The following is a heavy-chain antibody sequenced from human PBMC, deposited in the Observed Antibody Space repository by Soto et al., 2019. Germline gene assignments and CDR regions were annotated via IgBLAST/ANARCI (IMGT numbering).Heavy chain of an antibody. Sequence: PGGSLRLSCAASGFTFSSYEMNWVRQAPGKGLEWVSYIGSSGSTIYYADSVKGRFTISRDNAKNSLYLQMNSLRAEDTAVYYCARDSYFGNYYYYGMDVWGQGTTVTVSS. J-gene: IGHJ6*02. CDR3: ARDSYFGNYYYYGMDV. CDR2: IGSSGSTI. CDR1: GFTFSSYE. D-gene: IGHD3-10*01. V-gene: IGHV3-48*03.